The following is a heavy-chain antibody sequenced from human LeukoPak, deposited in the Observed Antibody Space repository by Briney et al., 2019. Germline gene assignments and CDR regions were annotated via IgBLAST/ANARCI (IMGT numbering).Heavy chain of an antibody. CDR2: ISAYNDNT. D-gene: IGHD6-6*01. CDR1: GYTFTSYG. J-gene: IGHJ3*02. V-gene: IGHV1-18*01. Sequence: ASVKVSCKASGYTFTSYGISWVRQAPGQGLEWMGWISAYNDNTNYAQKVQGRVTMTTDTSTSTAYMELRSLRSDDTAVYYCARVKSEYSSSADAFDIWGQGTMVTVSS. CDR3: ARVKSEYSSSADAFDI.